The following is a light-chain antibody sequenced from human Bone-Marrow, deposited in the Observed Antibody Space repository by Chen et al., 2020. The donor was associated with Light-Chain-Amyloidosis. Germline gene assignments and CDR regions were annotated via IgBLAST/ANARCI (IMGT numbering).Light chain of an antibody. J-gene: IGKJ1*01. CDR2: GAS. CDR1: QSLLSSSTNKNY. Sequence: DIVLTQSPDSLAVSLGETATCNCKSSQSLLSSSTNKNYLGWYQQKQGQPPQLLLSGASTRQSGVPDRFTGSGSGTEFSLTISSLQPEDGAVYYCQQYFSTLRTFGQGTKVEIK. V-gene: IGKV4-1*01. CDR3: QQYFSTLRT.